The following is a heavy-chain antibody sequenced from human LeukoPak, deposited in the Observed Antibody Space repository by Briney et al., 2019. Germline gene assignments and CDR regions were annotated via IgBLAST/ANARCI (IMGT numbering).Heavy chain of an antibody. V-gene: IGHV3-48*03. D-gene: IGHD3-22*01. CDR2: ISSSGSTI. Sequence: GGSLRLSCAASGFTFSSYEMNWVRQAPGKGLEWVSYISSSGSTIYYADSVKGRFTISRDNAKNSLYLQMNSLRAEDTAVYYCARATGYYDSNGYSPHYYYYFYMDVWGKGTTVTVSS. J-gene: IGHJ6*03. CDR1: GFTFSSYE. CDR3: ARATGYYDSNGYSPHYYYYFYMDV.